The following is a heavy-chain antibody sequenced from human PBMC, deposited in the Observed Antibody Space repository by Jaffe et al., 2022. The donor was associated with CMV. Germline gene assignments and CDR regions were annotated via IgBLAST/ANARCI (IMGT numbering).Heavy chain of an antibody. Sequence: QVQLVQSGAEVKKPGSSVKVSCKASGGTFSSYAISWVRQAPGQGLEWMGRIIPILGIANYAQKFQGRVTITADKSTSTAYMELSSLRSEDTAVYYCARLLGYCSGGSCQHPYYYYYYMDVWGKGTTVTVSS. D-gene: IGHD2-15*01. V-gene: IGHV1-69*09. CDR1: GGTFSSYA. CDR2: IIPILGIA. CDR3: ARLLGYCSGGSCQHPYYYYYYMDV. J-gene: IGHJ6*03.